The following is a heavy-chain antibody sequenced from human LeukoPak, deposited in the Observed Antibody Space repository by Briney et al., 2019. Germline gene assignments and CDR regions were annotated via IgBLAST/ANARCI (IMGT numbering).Heavy chain of an antibody. Sequence: GRSLRLSCAASGFTFTDYAIHWVRQAPGKGLEWVAVISYDGDHKYYPDSVKGRFTISRDNSKNTVYLQMNSLRVEDTAVYFCARDRYGDGFAHFDYWGQGALVTVSS. CDR3: ARDRYGDGFAHFDY. J-gene: IGHJ4*02. V-gene: IGHV3-30-3*01. CDR1: GFTFTDYA. CDR2: ISYDGDHK. D-gene: IGHD5-24*01.